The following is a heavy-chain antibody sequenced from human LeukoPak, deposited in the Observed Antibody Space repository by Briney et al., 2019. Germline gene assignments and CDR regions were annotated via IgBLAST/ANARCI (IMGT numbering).Heavy chain of an antibody. V-gene: IGHV4-59*01. Sequence: SETLSLTCTVSGGSISSYYWSWIRQPPGKGLEWIGYIYYSGSTNYNPSLKSRVTISVDTSKNQFSLKLSSVTAADTAVYYCARDPVASSGWPNWFDPWGQGTLVTVSS. CDR2: IYYSGST. CDR1: GGSISSYY. CDR3: ARDPVASSGWPNWFDP. D-gene: IGHD6-25*01. J-gene: IGHJ5*02.